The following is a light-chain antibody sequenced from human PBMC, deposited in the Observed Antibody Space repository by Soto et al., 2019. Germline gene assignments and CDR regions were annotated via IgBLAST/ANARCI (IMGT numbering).Light chain of an antibody. CDR1: QSISSN. J-gene: IGKJ1*01. CDR2: GAS. CDR3: QQYNRGPVT. V-gene: IGKV3-15*01. Sequence: EIVMTQSPGTLSVSPGERATLSCRASQSISSNLAWYQQKPGQAPRLLIYGASTRATGIPARFSGSGSGTEFTLAINRLQSEDFAVDYCQQYNRGPVTFGQGTKVDIK.